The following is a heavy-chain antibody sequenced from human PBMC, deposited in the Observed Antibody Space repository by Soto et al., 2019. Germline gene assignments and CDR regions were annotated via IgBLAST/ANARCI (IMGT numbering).Heavy chain of an antibody. Sequence: SETLSLTCTVSGGSISSSSYYWGWIRQPPGKGLEWIGSIYHSGSTNYNPSLKSRVTISVDTSKNQFSLKLSSVTAADTAVYYCARGRKVGYLWHYYYYGMDVWGQGTTVTVSS. CDR2: IYHSGST. CDR3: ARGRKVGYLWHYYYYGMDV. J-gene: IGHJ6*02. D-gene: IGHD5-12*01. CDR1: GGSISSSSYY. V-gene: IGHV4-39*07.